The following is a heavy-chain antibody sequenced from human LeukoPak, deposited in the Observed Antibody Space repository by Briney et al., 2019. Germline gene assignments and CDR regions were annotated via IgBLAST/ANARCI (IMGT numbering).Heavy chain of an antibody. J-gene: IGHJ5*02. CDR3: AKDERSGWYEGWFDP. V-gene: IGHV3-23*01. Sequence: GGSLRLSCAASGSTFSSYAMSWVRQAPGKGLAWVSAISGSGDSTYYADSVKGRFTISRDNSKNTLYLQMNSLRAEDTAVYYCAKDERSGWYEGWFDPWGQGTLVTVSS. CDR2: ISGSGDST. CDR1: GSTFSSYA. D-gene: IGHD6-19*01.